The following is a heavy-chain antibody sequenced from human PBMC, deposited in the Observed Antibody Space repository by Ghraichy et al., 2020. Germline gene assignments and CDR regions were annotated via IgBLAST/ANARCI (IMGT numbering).Heavy chain of an antibody. CDR1: GFTFNNYA. CDR2: ISDSGGST. V-gene: IGHV3-23*01. Sequence: GGSLRLSCAASGFTFNNYAMNWVRQAPGKGLEWVSGISDSGGSTYYADSMKGRFTISRDNSKNTVYLQMNSLRAEDTAVYYCAKETPAAGGAFDIWGQGTTVTVSS. CDR3: AKETPAAGGAFDI. J-gene: IGHJ3*02. D-gene: IGHD6-13*01.